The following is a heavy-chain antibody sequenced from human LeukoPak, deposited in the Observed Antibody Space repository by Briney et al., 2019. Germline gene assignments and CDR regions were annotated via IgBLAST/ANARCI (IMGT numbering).Heavy chain of an antibody. CDR2: IIPIFGTA. V-gene: IGHV1-69*05. CDR3: ARAGYEWELQFDY. J-gene: IGHJ4*02. Sequence: SVKVSCKASGGTFSSYAISWVRQAPGQGLEWMGGIIPIFGTANYAQKFQGRVTVTTDESTSTAYMELSSLRSEDTAVYYCARAGYEWELQFDYWGQGTLVTVSS. D-gene: IGHD1-26*01. CDR1: GGTFSSYA.